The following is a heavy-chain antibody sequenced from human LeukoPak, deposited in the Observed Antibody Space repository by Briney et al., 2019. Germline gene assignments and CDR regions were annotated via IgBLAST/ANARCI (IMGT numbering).Heavy chain of an antibody. J-gene: IGHJ4*02. Sequence: AGGSLRLSCAASGLTVSSIYMRCGREAPGEGGEWGSVIYSGCSTYYADSVKGRFTISRDKSKTTLYLQMNSLRPEDTAVYYCARDRMDSSGWLPGNYWGQGTLVTVSS. V-gene: IGHV3-53*01. CDR2: IYSGCST. D-gene: IGHD6-19*01. CDR1: GLTVSSIY. CDR3: ARDRMDSSGWLPGNY.